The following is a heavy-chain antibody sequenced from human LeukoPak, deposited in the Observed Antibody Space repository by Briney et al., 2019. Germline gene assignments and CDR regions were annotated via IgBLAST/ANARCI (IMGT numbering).Heavy chain of an antibody. CDR1: GGSISNYY. CDR2: IYTSGST. CDR3: ARESYSSSYRFDY. J-gene: IGHJ4*02. D-gene: IGHD6-6*01. V-gene: IGHV4-4*07. Sequence: SVTLSLTCTVSGGSISNYYWSWIRQPAGKGLEWIGRIYTSGSTNYNPSLKSRVTMSVDTSKNQFSLKLSSVTAADTAVYYCARESYSSSYRFDYWGQGTLVTVSS.